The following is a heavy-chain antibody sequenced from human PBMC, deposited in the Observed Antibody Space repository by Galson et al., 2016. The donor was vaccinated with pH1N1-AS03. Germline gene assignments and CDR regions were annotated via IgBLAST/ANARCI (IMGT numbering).Heavy chain of an antibody. CDR1: GYIFGSYY. J-gene: IGHJ5*02. CDR2: INPSGGST. V-gene: IGHV1-46*03. D-gene: IGHD1-1*01. CDR3: ASGGNIPNWDDGVHWLDP. Sequence: SVKVSCKASGYIFGSYYLHWVRQAPGQGLEWMEIINPSGGSTTYPQKFQGRVTMTTDASTSTVYMELTTLGSDDTVVDYGASGGNIPNWDDGVHWLDPGGQGTLVTDSS.